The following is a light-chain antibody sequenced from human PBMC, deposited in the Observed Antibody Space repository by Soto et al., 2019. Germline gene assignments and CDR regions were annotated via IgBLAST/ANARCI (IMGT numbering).Light chain of an antibody. CDR2: DNN. J-gene: IGLJ2*01. Sequence: QSVLTQPPSVSGAPGQRVTISCTGRSSNIGAGYGVHWYHQLPGKAPKLLIYDNNNRPSGVLDRFSGSKSGTSASLAITGLQTEDEADYYCQSYDSSLSAVVFGGGTKLTVL. V-gene: IGLV1-40*01. CDR1: SSNIGAGYG. CDR3: QSYDSSLSAVV.